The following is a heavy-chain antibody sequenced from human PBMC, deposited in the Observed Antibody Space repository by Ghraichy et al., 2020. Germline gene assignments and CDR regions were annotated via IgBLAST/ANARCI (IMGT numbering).Heavy chain of an antibody. D-gene: IGHD6-13*01. J-gene: IGHJ6*03. Sequence: GGSLRLSCAASGFTVSSNYMSWVRQAPGKGLEWVSVIYSGGSTYYADSVKGRFTISRDNSKNTLYLQMNSLRAEDTAVYYCARAPPRVSSSWYVYMEVWGKGTTVTVSS. CDR1: GFTVSSNY. CDR3: ARAPPRVSSSWYVYMEV. V-gene: IGHV3-53*01. CDR2: IYSGGST.